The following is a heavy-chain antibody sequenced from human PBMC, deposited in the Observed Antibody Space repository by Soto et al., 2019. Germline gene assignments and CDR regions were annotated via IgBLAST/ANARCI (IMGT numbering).Heavy chain of an antibody. CDR3: TSQADNWFDP. J-gene: IGHJ5*02. CDR2: IDHDENT. CDR1: GGSFNVYN. Sequence: PSETLSLTCNVSGGSFNVYNWTWIRQAPGKGLEWIGDIDHDENTNYNPSLKSRLTLSADTSKNQFSLKLTSMTAADTAVYYCTSQADNWFDPWAQRTLVTVSS. V-gene: IGHV4-34*01.